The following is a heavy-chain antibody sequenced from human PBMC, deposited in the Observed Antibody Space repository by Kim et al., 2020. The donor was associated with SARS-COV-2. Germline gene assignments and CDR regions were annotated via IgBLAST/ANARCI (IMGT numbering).Heavy chain of an antibody. CDR2: SSWDGGNT. V-gene: IGHV3-43*01. CDR3: AKDSSITRDYGDYYYYYGMDV. J-gene: IGHJ6*02. D-gene: IGHD4-17*01. CDR1: GFAFDDYT. Sequence: GGSLRLSCAASGFAFDDYTMHWVRQAPGKGLEWVSLSSWDGGNTYYADSVKGRFTISRDNSKNSLYLQMNSLRTEDTALYYCAKDSSITRDYGDYYYYYGMDVWGQGTTVTVSS.